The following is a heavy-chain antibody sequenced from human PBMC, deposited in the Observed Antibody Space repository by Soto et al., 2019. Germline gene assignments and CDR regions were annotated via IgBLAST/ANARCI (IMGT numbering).Heavy chain of an antibody. CDR2: INAGNGNT. CDR1: GYTFTSYA. CDR3: XXXTXPSDV. V-gene: IGHV1-3*01. Sequence: QVQVVQSGAEVKKPGASVKVSCKASGYTFTSYAMHWVRQAPGQRLEWMGWINAGNGNTKYSQKFQGRVTITRDTXXXXXXXXXXXXXXXXXXXXXXXXXTXPSDVWGQGTTVTVSS. J-gene: IGHJ6*02.